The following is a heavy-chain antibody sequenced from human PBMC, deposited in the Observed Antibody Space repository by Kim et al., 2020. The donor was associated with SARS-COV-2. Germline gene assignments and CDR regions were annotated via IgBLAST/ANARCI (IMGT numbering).Heavy chain of an antibody. J-gene: IGHJ4*02. D-gene: IGHD5-12*01. CDR2: ISYDGSNK. Sequence: GGSLRLSCAASGFTFSSYGMHWVRQAPGKGLEWVAVISYDGSNKYYADSVKGRFTISRDNSKNTLYLQMNSLRAEDTAVYYCAKDSQYSGYAGGYFDYWGQGTLVTVSS. CDR1: GFTFSSYG. V-gene: IGHV3-30*18. CDR3: AKDSQYSGYAGGYFDY.